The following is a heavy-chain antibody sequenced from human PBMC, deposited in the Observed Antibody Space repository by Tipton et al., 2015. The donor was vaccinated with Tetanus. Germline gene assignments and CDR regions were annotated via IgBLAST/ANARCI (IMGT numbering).Heavy chain of an antibody. Sequence: SGFTFSSYGIHWVRQAPGKGLGWVAVSWYDGTDKYYADSVKGRFTISRDNSKNPLYLQMNSLRAEDTAVYYCAREADCSGGSCFSGDFDNWGQGTQVTVSS. CDR3: AREADCSGGSCFSGDFDN. CDR1: GFTFSSYG. D-gene: IGHD2-15*01. V-gene: IGHV3-33*01. J-gene: IGHJ4*02. CDR2: SWYDGTDK.